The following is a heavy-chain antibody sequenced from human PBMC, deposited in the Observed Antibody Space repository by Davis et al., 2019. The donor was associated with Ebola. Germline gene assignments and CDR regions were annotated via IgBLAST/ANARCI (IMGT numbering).Heavy chain of an antibody. J-gene: IGHJ4*02. CDR3: AIYSRAPDD. CDR2: INADGSTT. CDR1: GFTFSTYW. Sequence: GESLKISCAASGFTFSTYWMNWVRQAPGKGLVWVSNINADGSTTGYADSVKGRFTISRDNAKNSLYLQMNSLRAEDTAVYYCAIYSRAPDDWGQGTLVTVSS. D-gene: IGHD5-18*01. V-gene: IGHV3-74*01.